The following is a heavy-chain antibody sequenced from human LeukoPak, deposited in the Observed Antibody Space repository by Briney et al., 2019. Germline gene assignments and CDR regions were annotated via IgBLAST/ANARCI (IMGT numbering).Heavy chain of an antibody. CDR3: ARELGYCSGGSCYSDY. V-gene: IGHV3-11*06. CDR2: ISSSSSYT. J-gene: IGHJ4*02. CDR1: GFTFSDYY. Sequence: GGSLRLSCAASGFTFSDYYMSWIRQAPGKGLEWVSYISSSSSYTNYADSVKGRFTISRDNAKNSLYLQMSSLRAEDTAVYYCARELGYCSGGSCYSDYWGQGTLVTVSS. D-gene: IGHD2-15*01.